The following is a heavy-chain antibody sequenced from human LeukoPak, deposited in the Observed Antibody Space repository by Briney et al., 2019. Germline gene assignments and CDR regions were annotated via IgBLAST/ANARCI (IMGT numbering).Heavy chain of an antibody. CDR2: IYHSGST. V-gene: IGHV4-38-2*02. CDR1: GYSISSGYY. D-gene: IGHD2-21*02. J-gene: IGHJ6*02. CDR3: ARGNCGGDCYSDNYYYGMDV. Sequence: SETLSLTCTVSGYSISSGYYWGWIRQPPGKGLEWIGSIYHSGSTYYNPSLKSRVTISVDTSKNHFSLKLSSVTAADTAVYYCARGNCGGDCYSDNYYYGMDVWGQGTTVTVSS.